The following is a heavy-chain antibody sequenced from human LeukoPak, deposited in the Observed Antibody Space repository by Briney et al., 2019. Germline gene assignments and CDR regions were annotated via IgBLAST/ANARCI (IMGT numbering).Heavy chain of an antibody. CDR1: GFTFSSYA. J-gene: IGHJ4*02. CDR2: ISYDGSNK. V-gene: IGHV3-30-3*01. CDR3: ARESIVVAAGHNDY. Sequence: GRSLRLSCAASGFTFSSYAMHWVRQAPGKGLEWVAVISYDGSNKYYADSVKGRFTISRDNSKNTLYLQMDSLRAEDTAVYYCARESIVVAAGHNDYWGQGTLVTVSS. D-gene: IGHD3-22*01.